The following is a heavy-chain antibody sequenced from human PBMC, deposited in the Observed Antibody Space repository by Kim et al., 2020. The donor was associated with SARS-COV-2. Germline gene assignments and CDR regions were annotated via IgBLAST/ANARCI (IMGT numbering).Heavy chain of an antibody. V-gene: IGHV4-59*09. D-gene: IGHD6-13*01. J-gene: IGHJ3*02. Sequence: LKSRVTISVDTSKNQFSLKLSSVTAADTAVYYCARGRRSSSWYPQDAFDIWGQGTMVTVSS. CDR3: ARGRRSSSWYPQDAFDI.